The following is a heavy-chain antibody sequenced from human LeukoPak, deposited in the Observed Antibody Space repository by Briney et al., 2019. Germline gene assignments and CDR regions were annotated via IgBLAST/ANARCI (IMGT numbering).Heavy chain of an antibody. CDR3: ARSYVLNFFNQ. D-gene: IGHD3-10*02. CDR1: GFTFSTFH. J-gene: IGHJ4*02. Sequence: GGSLRLSCATSGFTFSTFHMHWVRQAPGGVPEWVAFIQNDGGNEYYGDSVKGRFTISRDNSKSTLYLQLNSLTAEDTAVYYCARSYVLNFFNQWGQGTLVTVSS. V-gene: IGHV3-30*02. CDR2: IQNDGGNE.